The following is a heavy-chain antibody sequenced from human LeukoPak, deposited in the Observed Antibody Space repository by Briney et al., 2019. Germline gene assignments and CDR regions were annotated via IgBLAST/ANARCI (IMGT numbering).Heavy chain of an antibody. CDR3: ARLPGGIAADSRYPDY. Sequence: PSETLSLTCVVYGGSFSGYYWSWIRQPPGKGLEWIGEINHSGSTYYNPSLKSRVTISVDTSKNQFSLKLSSVTAADTAVYYCARLPGGIAADSRYPDYWGQGTLVTVSS. CDR1: GGSFSGYY. CDR2: INHSGST. J-gene: IGHJ4*02. D-gene: IGHD6-13*01. V-gene: IGHV4-34*01.